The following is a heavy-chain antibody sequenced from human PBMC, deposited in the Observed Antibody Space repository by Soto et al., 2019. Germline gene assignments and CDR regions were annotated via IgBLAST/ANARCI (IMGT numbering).Heavy chain of an antibody. CDR2: INPNCGAT. CDR1: GSTFTVYY. J-gene: IGHJ4*02. D-gene: IGHD2-2*01. V-gene: IGHV1-2*02. CDR3: ARGGVHCSGTTGYDY. Sequence: ASVTVSCKASGSTFTVYYMHWVRQDTGQGLEWMGWINPNCGATNYAQKFQGRVTITTDKSTSTAYMELSSLRSDDTAVYYCARGGVHCSGTTGYDYWGQGTLVSVS.